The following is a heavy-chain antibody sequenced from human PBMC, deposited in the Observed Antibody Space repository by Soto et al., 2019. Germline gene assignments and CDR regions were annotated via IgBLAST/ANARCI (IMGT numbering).Heavy chain of an antibody. Sequence: EVQLVESGGGWVQTGGSLTLSCAASGFSFSNAWMSWVRQAPGKGPEWAAKIKKDGSEKSYVDSVKGRFTISRDNAKNLLYLQMNSLRADDTAMYYCATNAYWGQGSLVTVSS. J-gene: IGHJ1*01. CDR1: GFSFSNAW. V-gene: IGHV3-7*03. CDR3: ATNAY. CDR2: IKKDGSEK.